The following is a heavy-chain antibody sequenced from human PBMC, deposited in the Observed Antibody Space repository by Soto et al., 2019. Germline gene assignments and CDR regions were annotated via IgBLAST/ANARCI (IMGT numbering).Heavy chain of an antibody. Sequence: ETLSLTCTVSGGSISSSSYYWGWIRQPPGKGLEWIGSIYYSGSTYYNPSLKSRVTISVDTSKNQFSLKLSSVTAADTAVYYCARHDWAKPFDYWGQGTLVTVSS. CDR1: GGSISSSSYY. J-gene: IGHJ4*02. CDR2: IYYSGST. CDR3: ARHDWAKPFDY. V-gene: IGHV4-39*01. D-gene: IGHD3-9*01.